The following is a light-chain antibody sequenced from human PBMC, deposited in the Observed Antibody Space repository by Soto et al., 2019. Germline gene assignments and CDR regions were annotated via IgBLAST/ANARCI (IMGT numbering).Light chain of an antibody. CDR3: CSYAGSRTPNV. Sequence: SALSHSPPLSVSSTHSIPLPCTNHRSCFGSYNLVSWYQQYPGKAPKLMIYEGSKRPSGVSNRFSGSKSGNTASLTISGLQAEDEADYYCCSYAGSRTPNVFGTGTKVTV. CDR1: RSCFGSYNL. CDR2: EGS. J-gene: IGLJ1*01. V-gene: IGLV2-23*01.